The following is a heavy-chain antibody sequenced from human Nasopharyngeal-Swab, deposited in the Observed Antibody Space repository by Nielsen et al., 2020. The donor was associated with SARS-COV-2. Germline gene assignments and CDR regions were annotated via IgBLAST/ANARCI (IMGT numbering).Heavy chain of an antibody. V-gene: IGHV3-13*01. CDR2: IGTAGDT. D-gene: IGHD3-22*01. CDR1: GFTFSSYD. Sequence: GESLKISCAASGFTFSSYDMHWVRQATGKGLEWVSAIGTAGDTYYPGSVKGRFTISRENAKNSLYLHMNRLRAGDPAVYYCARGWGQNYYDSSGYYPYYFDYWGQGTLVTVSS. J-gene: IGHJ4*02. CDR3: ARGWGQNYYDSSGYYPYYFDY.